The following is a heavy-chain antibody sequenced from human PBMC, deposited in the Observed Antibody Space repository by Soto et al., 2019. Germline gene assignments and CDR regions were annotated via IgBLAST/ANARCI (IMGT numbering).Heavy chain of an antibody. CDR2: ISWNSGSI. Sequence: PGGSLRLSCAASGFTFDDYAMHWVRQAPGKGLEWVSGISWNSGSIGYADSVKGRFTISRDNAKNSLYLQMNSLRSDDTAVYYCARCSRYDFWSDSTSPSYYFDYWGQGTLVTVSS. CDR3: ARCSRYDFWSDSTSPSYYFDY. V-gene: IGHV3-9*01. D-gene: IGHD3-3*01. J-gene: IGHJ4*02. CDR1: GFTFDDYA.